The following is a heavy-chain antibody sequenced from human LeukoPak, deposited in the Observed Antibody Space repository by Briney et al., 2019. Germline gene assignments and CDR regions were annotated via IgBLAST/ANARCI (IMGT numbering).Heavy chain of an antibody. CDR3: ARGKPLDRS. J-gene: IGHJ5*02. D-gene: IGHD1-14*01. V-gene: IGHV3-74*01. CDR1: GFTSSSHW. Sequence: GGSLRLSCAASGFTSSSHWTHWVRQAPGKGLGWGSCIDTDGSSTSYAGSVRGRFTIFRDNAKNTLYLQMNSLRAEDTAVYYCARGKPLDRSWGQGTLVTVS. CDR2: IDTDGSST.